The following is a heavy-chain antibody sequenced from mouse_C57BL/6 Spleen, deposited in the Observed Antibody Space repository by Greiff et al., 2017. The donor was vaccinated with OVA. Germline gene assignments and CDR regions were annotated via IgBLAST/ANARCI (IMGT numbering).Heavy chain of an antibody. V-gene: IGHV1-81*01. Sequence: VHLVESGAELARPGASVKLSCKASGYTFTSYGISWVKQRTGQGLEWIGEIYPRSGNTYYNEKFKGKATLTADKSSSTAYMELRSLTSEDSAVYFCARKENYYGSSYVGNYWGQGTTLTVSS. D-gene: IGHD1-1*01. CDR3: ARKENYYGSSYVGNY. CDR2: IYPRSGNT. CDR1: GYTFTSYG. J-gene: IGHJ2*01.